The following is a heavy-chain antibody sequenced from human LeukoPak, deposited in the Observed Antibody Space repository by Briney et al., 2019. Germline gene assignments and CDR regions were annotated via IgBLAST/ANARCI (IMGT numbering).Heavy chain of an antibody. CDR1: GYTFTGYY. J-gene: IGHJ4*02. Sequence: GASVKASCKASGYTFTGYYMHWVRQAPGQGLEWMGWINPNSGGTNYAQKFQGRVTMTRDTSISTAYMELSRLRSDDTAVYYCARDPYYYDSSGYYYEDYWGQGTLVTVPS. CDR3: ARDPYYYDSSGYYYEDY. D-gene: IGHD3-22*01. CDR2: INPNSGGT. V-gene: IGHV1-2*02.